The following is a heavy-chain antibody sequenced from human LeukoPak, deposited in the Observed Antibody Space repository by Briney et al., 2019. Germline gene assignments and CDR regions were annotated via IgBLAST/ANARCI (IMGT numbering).Heavy chain of an antibody. CDR1: GYTFTSYY. Sequence: GASVKVSCKASGYTFTSYYMHRVRQAPGQGLEWMGIINPSGGSTSYAQKFQGRVTMTRDMSTSTDYMELSSLRSEDTAVYYYARDNSVEDTAWWFDPWGQGTLVTVSS. V-gene: IGHV1-46*01. J-gene: IGHJ5*02. CDR2: INPSGGST. CDR3: ARDNSVEDTAWWFDP. D-gene: IGHD4-23*01.